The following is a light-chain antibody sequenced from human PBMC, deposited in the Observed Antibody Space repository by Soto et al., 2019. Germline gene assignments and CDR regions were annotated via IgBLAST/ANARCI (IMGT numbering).Light chain of an antibody. CDR2: EVS. J-gene: IGLJ1*01. Sequence: SVLTQPASVSGSPGQSITISCTGTSSGVGGYKFVSWYQEHPGKAPKLMIYEVSNRPSGVSNRFSGSKSGNTASLTISGLQAEDEADYYCCSYTSSSTYVFGTGTKVTVL. CDR1: SSGVGGYKF. V-gene: IGLV2-14*01. CDR3: CSYTSSSTYV.